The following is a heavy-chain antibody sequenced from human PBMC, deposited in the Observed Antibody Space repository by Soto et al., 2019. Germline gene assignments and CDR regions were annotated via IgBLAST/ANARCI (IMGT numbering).Heavy chain of an antibody. CDR2: IRSKTYGETT. D-gene: IGHD6-13*01. CDR1: GFTLRDYT. V-gene: IGHV3-49*03. Sequence: GSLRLSCTASGFTLRDYTVSWFRQAPGKGLEWVGFIRSKTYGETTDYAASVKGRFSISRDDSKSIAYLHLNTLKTEDTAAYYCTRQPLAAFYGMDVWGQGTTVTVS. CDR3: TRQPLAAFYGMDV. J-gene: IGHJ6*02.